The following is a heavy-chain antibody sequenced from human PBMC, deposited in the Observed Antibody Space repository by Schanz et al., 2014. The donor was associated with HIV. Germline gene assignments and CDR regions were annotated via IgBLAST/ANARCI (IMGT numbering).Heavy chain of an antibody. Sequence: VQLLESGGGLVQPGRSLRLSCAASGFSLSGYYMTWVRQAPGKGLEGVTLIWNDGTSKYYADSVKGRFTISRDASKNALYLQMNSLRAEDTAVYYCARDNSGSIDYWGQGTLVTVSS. V-gene: IGHV3-33*08. J-gene: IGHJ4*02. CDR1: GFSLSGYY. CDR2: IWNDGTSK. CDR3: ARDNSGSIDY. D-gene: IGHD3-10*01.